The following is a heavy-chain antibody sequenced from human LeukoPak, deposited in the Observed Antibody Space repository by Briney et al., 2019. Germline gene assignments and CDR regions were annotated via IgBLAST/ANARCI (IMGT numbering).Heavy chain of an antibody. V-gene: IGHV4-34*01. Sequence: SETLSLTGAVYGGSFSGYFWSWIRQPPWKGLEWIGEINHSGSTNYNPSLKSRVTISVDTSKNQFSLKLSSVTAADTAVYYCARSKYYYGSAFNWFDPWGQGTLVTVSS. CDR1: GGSFSGYF. CDR3: ARSKYYYGSAFNWFDP. J-gene: IGHJ5*02. CDR2: INHSGST. D-gene: IGHD3-10*01.